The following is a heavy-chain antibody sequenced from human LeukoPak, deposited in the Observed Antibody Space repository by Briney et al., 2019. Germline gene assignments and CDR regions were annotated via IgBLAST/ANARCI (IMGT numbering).Heavy chain of an antibody. CDR3: ARALYYYDSSGYYYY. V-gene: IGHV3-66*01. Sequence: GGSLGLSCAASGFTVSSNYMSWVRQAPGKGLEWVSVIYSGGSTYYADSVKGRFTISRDNSKNTLYLQMNSLRAEDTAVYYCARALYYYDSSGYYYYWGQGTLVTVSS. CDR2: IYSGGST. CDR1: GFTVSSNY. D-gene: IGHD3-22*01. J-gene: IGHJ4*02.